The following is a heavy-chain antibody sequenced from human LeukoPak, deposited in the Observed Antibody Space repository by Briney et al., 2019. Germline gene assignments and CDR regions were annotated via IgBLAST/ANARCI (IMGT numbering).Heavy chain of an antibody. J-gene: IGHJ5*02. Sequence: GGSLRLSCAASGFTVSSNYMSWVRQAPGKGLEWVSVIYSGGSTYYADSVKGRFTISRDNSKNTLYLQMNSLRAEDTAVYYCARDRTYYYDSSGYYYGPRWFDPWGQGTLVTVSS. CDR2: IYSGGST. V-gene: IGHV3-66*01. D-gene: IGHD3-22*01. CDR3: ARDRTYYYDSSGYYYGPRWFDP. CDR1: GFTVSSNY.